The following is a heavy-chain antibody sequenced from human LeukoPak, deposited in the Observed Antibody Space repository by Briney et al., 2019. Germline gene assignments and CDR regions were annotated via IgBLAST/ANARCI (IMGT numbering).Heavy chain of an antibody. J-gene: IGHJ6*02. CDR3: ARQGRDYYYYYYGMDV. V-gene: IGHV4-59*08. CDR1: GGSISSYY. CDR2: IYYSGST. Sequence: SETLSLTCTVSGGSISSYYWSWIRQPPGKGLEWIGYIYYSGSTNYNPPLKSRVTISVDTSKNQFSLKLSSVTAADTAVYYCARQGRDYYYYYYGMDVWGQGTTVTVSS. D-gene: IGHD2-21*02.